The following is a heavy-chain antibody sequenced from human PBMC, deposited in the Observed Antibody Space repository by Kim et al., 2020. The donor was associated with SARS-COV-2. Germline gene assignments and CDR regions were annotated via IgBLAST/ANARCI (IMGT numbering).Heavy chain of an antibody. D-gene: IGHD3-22*01. J-gene: IGHJ4*02. CDR3: AKDLQWGGYYYIFDY. CDR2: ISWNSGSI. V-gene: IGHV3-9*01. CDR1: GFTFGDYA. Sequence: GGSLRLSCAASGFTFGDYAMHWVRQAPGKGLEWVSGISWNSGSIGYADSVKGRFTISRDNAKNSLYLQMNSLRAEDTALYYCAKDLQWGGYYYIFDYWGQGTLVTVSS.